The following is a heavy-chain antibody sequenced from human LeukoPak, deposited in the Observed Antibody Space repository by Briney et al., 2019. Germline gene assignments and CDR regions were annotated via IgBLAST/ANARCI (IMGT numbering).Heavy chain of an antibody. D-gene: IGHD6-13*01. CDR3: ARDSGIAAEEC. V-gene: IGHV3-66*01. Sequence: GGSLRLSCAASGFTVSRNYMSWVRQAPGKGLEWVSVIYSGGSTYYADSVKGRFIISRDNSKNTLYLQMNSLRAEDTAVYYCARDSGIAAEECWGQGTLVTVSS. CDR2: IYSGGST. J-gene: IGHJ4*02. CDR1: GFTVSRNY.